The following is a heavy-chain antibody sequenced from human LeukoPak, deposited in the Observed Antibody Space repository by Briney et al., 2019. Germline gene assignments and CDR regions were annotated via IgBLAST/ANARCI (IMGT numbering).Heavy chain of an antibody. CDR2: VNPNSGGT. CDR1: GSTFTYYY. CDR3: ARDHCTSSGCYEYYYYGMDV. V-gene: IGHV1-2*02. J-gene: IGHJ6*02. Sequence: ASVKVSCKASGSTFTYYYIHWVRQAPGQGLERMGLVNPNSGGTKSAQKFQGRVTMTRDTSVSTAYMELSRLRSDDTAVYYCARDHCTSSGCYEYYYYGMDVWGQGTTVTVSS. D-gene: IGHD2-2*01.